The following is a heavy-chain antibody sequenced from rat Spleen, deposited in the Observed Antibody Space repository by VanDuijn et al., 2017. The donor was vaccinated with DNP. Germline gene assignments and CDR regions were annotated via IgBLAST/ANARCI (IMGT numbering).Heavy chain of an antibody. Sequence: EVQLVESGGGIVQPGRSLKLSCAASGFTFSDYNMAWVRQAPNKGLEWVATIIYDGIRTYYRDSVRGRFTISRDNAKSTLYLQMDSLRSEDTATYYCATTRVSSYFDYWGQGVMVTVSS. J-gene: IGHJ2*01. CDR2: IIYDGIRT. CDR1: GFTFSDYN. D-gene: IGHD1-4*01. CDR3: ATTRVSSYFDY. V-gene: IGHV5S10*01.